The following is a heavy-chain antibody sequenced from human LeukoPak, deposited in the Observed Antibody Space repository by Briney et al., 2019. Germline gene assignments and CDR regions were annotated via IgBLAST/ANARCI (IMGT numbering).Heavy chain of an antibody. CDR2: ISGSGGNT. J-gene: IGHJ4*02. V-gene: IGHV3-23*01. CDR3: AKVLFQVRGALNY. D-gene: IGHD3-10*01. Sequence: GGTLRLSCAASGFTFRYYAMSWVRQAPGKGLEWVSTISGSGGNTYYADSVKGRFTISRDNSKNTLYLQMNSLRAEDTAVYYCAKVLFQVRGALNYWGQGTLVTVSS. CDR1: GFTFRYYA.